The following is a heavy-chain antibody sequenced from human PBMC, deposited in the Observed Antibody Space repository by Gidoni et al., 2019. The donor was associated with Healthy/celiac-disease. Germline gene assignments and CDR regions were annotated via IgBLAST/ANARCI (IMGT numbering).Heavy chain of an antibody. Sequence: EVQLLESGGGLVQPGGSLRLSCAASGFTSSSYAMSWVRQAPGKGLEWVSAISGSGGSTYYADSCKGRFTISRDNSKNTLYLQMNSLRAEDTAVYYCAKDAAGVVTIFGVVIKGVYFDYWGQGTLVTVSS. J-gene: IGHJ4*02. CDR3: AKDAAGVVTIFGVVIKGVYFDY. CDR1: GFTSSSYA. CDR2: ISGSGGST. D-gene: IGHD3-3*01. V-gene: IGHV3-23*01.